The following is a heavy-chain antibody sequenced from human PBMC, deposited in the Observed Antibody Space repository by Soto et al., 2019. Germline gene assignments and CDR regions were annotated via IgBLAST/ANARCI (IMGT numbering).Heavy chain of an antibody. CDR2: IWYDGSNK. V-gene: IGHV3-33*01. CDR1: GFTFSSYG. J-gene: IGHJ4*02. D-gene: IGHD3-16*02. Sequence: QVQLVESGGGVVQPGRSLRLSCAASGFTFSSYGMHWVRQAPGKGLEWVAVIWYDGSNKYYADSVKGRFTISRDNSKNTLYLQMNSLRAEDTDVYYWARVLQGCVWGSYRAPHFVYWGQGSLVNVSS. CDR3: ARVLQGCVWGSYRAPHFVY.